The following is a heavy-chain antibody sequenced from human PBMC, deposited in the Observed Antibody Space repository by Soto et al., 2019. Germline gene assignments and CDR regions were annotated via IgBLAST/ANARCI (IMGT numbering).Heavy chain of an antibody. CDR3: ASDSKSSVSLDP. J-gene: IGHJ5*02. V-gene: IGHV1-46*01. CDR2: INPSGGST. CDR1: GYTFTSYY. Sequence: GASVKVSCKASGYTFTSYYMHWVRQAPGQGLEWMGIINPSGGSTSYAQKFQGRVTMTRDTSTRTVYMGLSSLRSEDTAVYYCASDSKSSVSLDPWGQGTLVTVSS. D-gene: IGHD6-19*01.